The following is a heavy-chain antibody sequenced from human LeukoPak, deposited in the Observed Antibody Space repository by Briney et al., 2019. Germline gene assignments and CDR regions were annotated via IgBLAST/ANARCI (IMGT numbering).Heavy chain of an antibody. J-gene: IGHJ3*02. Sequence: GGSLRLSCAASGLTFSSYAISWVRQAPGKGLEWVSAISGSGGSTYYADSVKGRFTISRDNSKNTLYLQMNSLRAEDTAVYYCAKGGSSWSQRDAFDIWGQGTMVTVSS. D-gene: IGHD6-13*01. CDR3: AKGGSSWSQRDAFDI. CDR1: GLTFSSYA. V-gene: IGHV3-23*01. CDR2: ISGSGGST.